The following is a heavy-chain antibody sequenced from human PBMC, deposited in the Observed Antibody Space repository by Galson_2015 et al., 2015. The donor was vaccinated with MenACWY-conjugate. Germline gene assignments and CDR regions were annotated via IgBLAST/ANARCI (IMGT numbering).Heavy chain of an antibody. CDR3: ARDNYYFDY. CDR2: IKQDGSEK. J-gene: IGHJ4*02. V-gene: IGHV3-7*03. Sequence: SLRLSCAASGFTLSSYWMSWVRQAPGKGLEWVANIKQDGSEKYYVDSVKGRFTISRDNAKNSLYLQMNSLRAEDTAVYYCARDNYYFDYWGQGTLVTVSS. D-gene: IGHD1-1*01. CDR1: GFTLSSYW.